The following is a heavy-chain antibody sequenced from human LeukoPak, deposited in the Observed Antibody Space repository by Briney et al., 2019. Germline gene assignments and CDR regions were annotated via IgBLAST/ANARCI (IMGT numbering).Heavy chain of an antibody. V-gene: IGHV4-31*03. CDR2: IYHSGST. Sequence: SETLSLTCTVSGGSISSGGYYWSWLRQNPGKGLEWIGNIYHSGSTSYNPSLKSRVTISVDTSKRQFSLRLTSVTAADTAVYYCARGPSITVIGNCFDPWGQGTLSPSPQ. J-gene: IGHJ5*02. CDR1: GGSISSGGYY. CDR3: ARGPSITVIGNCFDP. D-gene: IGHD3-10*01.